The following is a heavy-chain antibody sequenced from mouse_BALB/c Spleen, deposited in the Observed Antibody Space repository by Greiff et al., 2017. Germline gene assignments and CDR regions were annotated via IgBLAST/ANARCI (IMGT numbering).Heavy chain of an antibody. CDR1: GFTFTDYY. Sequence: DVKLVESGGGLVQPGGSLRLSCATSGFTFTDYYMSWVRQPPGKALEWLGFIRNKANGYTTEYSASVKGRFTISRDNSQSILYLQMNTLRAEDSATYYCARGYGNYPWFAYWGQGTLVTVSA. V-gene: IGHV7-3*02. CDR3: ARGYGNYPWFAY. CDR2: IRNKANGYTT. J-gene: IGHJ3*01. D-gene: IGHD2-1*01.